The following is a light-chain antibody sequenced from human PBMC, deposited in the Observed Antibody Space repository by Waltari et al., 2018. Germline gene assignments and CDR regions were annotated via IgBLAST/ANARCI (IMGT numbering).Light chain of an antibody. V-gene: IGLV1-47*01. J-gene: IGLJ1*01. CDR1: SSSVGSNF. CDR3: AAWDDSLSAYV. CDR2: RSD. Sequence: SVLTQPPSASGTPGQEVTISCSGTSSSVGSNFVFWYQQLPGAAPKLLIFRSDRRPSGVPDRISGSKSGTSASLVITGLRSEDEADYYCAAWDDSLSAYVFGTGTKVTVL.